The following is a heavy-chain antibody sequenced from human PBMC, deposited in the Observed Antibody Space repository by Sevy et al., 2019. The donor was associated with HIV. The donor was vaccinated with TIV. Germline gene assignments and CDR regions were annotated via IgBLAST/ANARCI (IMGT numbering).Heavy chain of an antibody. CDR1: GFTFSSYW. J-gene: IGHJ6*02. D-gene: IGHD2-2*02. CDR3: ARSHCSSTSCYRGYYYGMDV. CDR2: IKQDGSEK. V-gene: IGHV3-7*01. Sequence: GGSLRLSCAASGFTFSSYWMSWVRQAPGKGLEWVANIKQDGSEKYYVRSVKGRFTISRDNAKNSLYLQMNSLRAEDTAVYYCARSHCSSTSCYRGYYYGMDVWGQGTTVTVSS.